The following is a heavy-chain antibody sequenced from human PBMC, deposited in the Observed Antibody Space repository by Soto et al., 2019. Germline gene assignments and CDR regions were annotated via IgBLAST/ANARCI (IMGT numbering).Heavy chain of an antibody. V-gene: IGHV4-34*01. CDR2: INHSGST. J-gene: IGHJ4*02. Sequence: SETLSLTCAVYGGSFSGYYWSWIRQPPGKGLEWIGEINHSGSTNYNPSLKSRVTISVDTSKNQFSLKLSSVTAADTAVYYCATRLWFGETRSYWGQGTLVTVSS. CDR1: GGSFSGYY. D-gene: IGHD3-10*01. CDR3: ATRLWFGETRSY.